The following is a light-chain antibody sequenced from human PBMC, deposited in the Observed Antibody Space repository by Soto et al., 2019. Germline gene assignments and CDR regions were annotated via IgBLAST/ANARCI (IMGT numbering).Light chain of an antibody. J-gene: IGLJ2*01. CDR2: DVS. CDR3: CSYAGSNTLV. V-gene: IGLV2-11*01. CDR1: NSDVGGYNY. Sequence: QSALTQPRSVSGSPGQSVTISCTGTNSDVGGYNYVSWYQQHPDKAPKVMIYDVSKRPSGVPDRFSGSKSGNTASLTISGLQAGDEADYYCCSYAGSNTLVFGGGTKVTVL.